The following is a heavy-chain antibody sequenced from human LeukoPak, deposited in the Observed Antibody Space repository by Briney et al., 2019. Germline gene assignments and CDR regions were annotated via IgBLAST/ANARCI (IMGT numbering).Heavy chain of an antibody. CDR2: ISGGGGSI. J-gene: IGHJ4*02. D-gene: IGHD3-3*01. Sequence: GGTLRLSCAASGFTFSSYAMSWVRQAPGKGLEWVSAISGGGGSIYYADSVKGRFTISRDKSKNTLYLQMNSLRAEDTALYYCAKDFWSGYYSGYFDYWGQGTLVTVSS. CDR1: GFTFSSYA. V-gene: IGHV3-23*01. CDR3: AKDFWSGYYSGYFDY.